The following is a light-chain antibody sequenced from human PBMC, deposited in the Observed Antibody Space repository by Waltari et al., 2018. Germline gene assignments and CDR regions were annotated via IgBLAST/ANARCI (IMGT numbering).Light chain of an antibody. Sequence: QSLGHRDRNHYVNWFHQRPGQSPRRLIYKVSNRKSGVPDRCSGSGSGTDFTLKIIRVEAEDVGIYYCLQNTYWPFIFGQGTKLEIK. CDR1: QSLGHRDRNHY. J-gene: IGKJ2*01. CDR3: LQNTYWPFI. V-gene: IGKV2-30*02. CDR2: KVS.